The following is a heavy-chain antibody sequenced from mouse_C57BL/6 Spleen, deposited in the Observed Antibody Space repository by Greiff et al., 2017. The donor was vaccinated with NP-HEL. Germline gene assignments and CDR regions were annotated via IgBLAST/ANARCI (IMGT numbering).Heavy chain of an antibody. J-gene: IGHJ2*01. CDR1: GYTFTSYG. CDR3: ARSRSVRSFDY. Sequence: VQLQQSGAELARPGASVKLSCKASGYTFTSYGISWVKQRTGQGLEWIGEIYPRSGNTYYNEKFKGKATLTADKSSSTAYMELRSLTSEDSAVYFCARSRSVRSFDYWGQGTTLTVSS. V-gene: IGHV1-81*01. CDR2: IYPRSGNT.